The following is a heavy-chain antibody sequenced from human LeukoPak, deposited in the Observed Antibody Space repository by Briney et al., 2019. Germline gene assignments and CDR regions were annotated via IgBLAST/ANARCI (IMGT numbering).Heavy chain of an antibody. V-gene: IGHV1-8*03. CDR1: GYTFTGYY. D-gene: IGHD6-13*01. J-gene: IGHJ4*02. CDR3: ARGEDSDSSSSDFDY. Sequence: ASVKVSCKASGYTFTGYYMHWVRQATGQGREWMGWMNPNSGNTGYAQKFQGRVTITRKTSISTAYMELRSLRSEDTAVYYRARGEDSDSSSSDFDYWGQGTLVTVSS. CDR2: MNPNSGNT.